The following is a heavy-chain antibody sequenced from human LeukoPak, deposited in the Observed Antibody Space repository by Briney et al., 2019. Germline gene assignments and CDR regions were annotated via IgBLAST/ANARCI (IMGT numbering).Heavy chain of an antibody. Sequence: ASVKVSCKASGYTFTGYYMHWVRQAPGQGLEWMGWINPDSGGTNYAQKFQGRVTMTRDTSISTGYMELSRLRSDDTAVYYCATLVIAVAGGFGDYWGQGTLVTVSS. J-gene: IGHJ4*02. V-gene: IGHV1-2*02. CDR1: GYTFTGYY. CDR3: ATLVIAVAGGFGDY. D-gene: IGHD6-19*01. CDR2: INPDSGGT.